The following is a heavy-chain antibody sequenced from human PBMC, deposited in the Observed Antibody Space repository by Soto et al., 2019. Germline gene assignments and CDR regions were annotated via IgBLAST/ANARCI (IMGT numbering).Heavy chain of an antibody. D-gene: IGHD3-3*01. CDR2: LYWDDDE. CDR3: AHAGVISTFDY. Sequence: SCPTLVNPTQTLTLTCTFSGFSLTTSGVGVGWIRQPPGKALEWLALLYWDDDERYSPSLKSRLTITKDTSKKQVVLTMINVDPVDSATYYCAHAGVISTFDYWGPGTLVTVSS. V-gene: IGHV2-5*02. CDR1: GFSLTTSGVG. J-gene: IGHJ4*02.